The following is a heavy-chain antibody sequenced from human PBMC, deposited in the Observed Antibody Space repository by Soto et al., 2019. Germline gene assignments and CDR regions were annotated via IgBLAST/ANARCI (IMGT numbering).Heavy chain of an antibody. V-gene: IGHV3-23*01. D-gene: IGHD3-22*01. CDR2: VGGFGGDT. CDR1: GFTFTNCA. CDR3: ARARDSSGPVPTWNYYGMDV. Sequence: EVQLLESGGGLVQPGGSLRLSCAASGFTFTNCAMNWVRQTPGKGLEWVSAVGGFGGDTYYTDSVKGRFTISRDNAKNSLYLQMNSLRAEDTAVYYCARARDSSGPVPTWNYYGMDVWGQGTTVTVSS. J-gene: IGHJ6*02.